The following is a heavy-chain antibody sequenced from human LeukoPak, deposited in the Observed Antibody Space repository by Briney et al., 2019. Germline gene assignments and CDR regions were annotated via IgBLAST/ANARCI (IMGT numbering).Heavy chain of an antibody. J-gene: IGHJ4*02. CDR3: ARLGGSQEIDY. V-gene: IGHV3-20*01. Sequence: GGSLRLSCAASGFTFSSYEMNWVRQAPGKGLEWVSGINWNGGSTGYADSVKGRFTISRDNAKNSLYLQMNSLRAEDTALYHCARLGGSQEIDYWGQGTLVTVSS. CDR1: GFTFSSYE. CDR2: INWNGGST. D-gene: IGHD1-26*01.